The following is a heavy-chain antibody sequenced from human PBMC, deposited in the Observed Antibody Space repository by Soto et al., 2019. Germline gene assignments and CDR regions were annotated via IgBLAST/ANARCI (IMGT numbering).Heavy chain of an antibody. Sequence: SETLSLTCTVSGGSISSGGYYWSWIRQHPGKGLEWIGYIYYSGSTYYTPSLKSRVTISVDTPKNQFSLKLSSVTAADTAVYYCARDITYVWGSYRYNWFDPWGQGTLVTVSS. CDR2: IYYSGST. CDR1: GGSISSGGYY. CDR3: ARDITYVWGSYRYNWFDP. J-gene: IGHJ5*02. D-gene: IGHD3-16*02. V-gene: IGHV4-31*03.